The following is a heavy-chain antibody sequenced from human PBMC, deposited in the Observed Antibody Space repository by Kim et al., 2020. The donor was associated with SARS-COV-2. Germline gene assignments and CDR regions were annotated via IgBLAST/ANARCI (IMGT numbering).Heavy chain of an antibody. J-gene: IGHJ4*02. CDR2: FDPEDGET. CDR3: AILWGGSYGYYFDY. CDR1: GYTLTELS. V-gene: IGHV1-24*01. Sequence: ASVKVSCKVSGYTLTELSMHWVRQAPGKGLEWMGGFDPEDGETIYAQKFQGRVTMTEDTSTDTAYMELSSLRSEDTAVYYCAILWGGSYGYYFDYWGQGTLVTVSS. D-gene: IGHD1-26*01.